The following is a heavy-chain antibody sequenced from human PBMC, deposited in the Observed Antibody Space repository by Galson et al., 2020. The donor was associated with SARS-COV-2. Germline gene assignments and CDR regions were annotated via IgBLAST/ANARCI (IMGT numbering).Heavy chain of an antibody. J-gene: IGHJ4*02. CDR1: GFTFSSYW. CDR3: ARGYSSSWWGRSPSGGLVDY. V-gene: IGHV3-7*03. Sequence: GGSLRLSCAASGFTFSSYWMSWVRQAPGKGLEWVANIKQDGSEKYYVDSGKGRFTISRDNAKNSLYLQMNSLRAEDTAVYYCARGYSSSWWGRSPSGGLVDYWGQGTLVTVSS. D-gene: IGHD6-13*01. CDR2: IKQDGSEK.